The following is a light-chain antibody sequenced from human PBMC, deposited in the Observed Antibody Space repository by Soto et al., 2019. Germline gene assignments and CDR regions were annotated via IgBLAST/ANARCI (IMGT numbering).Light chain of an antibody. CDR3: KHYNSNSEA. Sequence: DIQMTQSPSTLSGSVGDRVTITCRASQTISSWLAWYQQEPGKAPKRLIYKASTLKSGVPSRFSGSGSETEFTLTISSLQPDDFATYYCKHYNSNSEAFGQGAKVDIK. CDR2: KAS. J-gene: IGKJ1*01. V-gene: IGKV1-5*03. CDR1: QTISSW.